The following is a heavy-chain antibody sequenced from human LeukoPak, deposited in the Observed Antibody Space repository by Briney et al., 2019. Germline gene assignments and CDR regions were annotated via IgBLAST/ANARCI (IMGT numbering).Heavy chain of an antibody. CDR1: GFTFSRYS. D-gene: IGHD3-22*01. J-gene: IGHJ4*02. CDR2: ISSSSSTI. CDR3: ATYYDSSPFDY. Sequence: PGGSLRLSCAASGFTFSRYSMNWVRQAPGKGLEWVSYISSSSSTIYYADSVKGRFTISRDNAKNSLHLQMNSLRAEDTAVYYCATYYDSSPFDYWGQGTLVTVSS. V-gene: IGHV3-48*01.